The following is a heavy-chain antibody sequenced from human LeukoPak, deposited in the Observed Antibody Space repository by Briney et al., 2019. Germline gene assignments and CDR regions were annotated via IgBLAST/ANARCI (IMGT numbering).Heavy chain of an antibody. J-gene: IGHJ4*02. D-gene: IGHD3-22*01. Sequence: GGSLRLSCAASGFTFSSYAMHWVRQAPGKGLEWVAVISYDGSNKYYADSVKGRFTISRDNSKNTLYLQMNSLRAEDTAVYYCAREGEIVVVITTVGRFDYWGQGTLVTVSS. CDR3: AREGEIVVVITTVGRFDY. CDR1: GFTFSSYA. CDR2: ISYDGSNK. V-gene: IGHV3-30*04.